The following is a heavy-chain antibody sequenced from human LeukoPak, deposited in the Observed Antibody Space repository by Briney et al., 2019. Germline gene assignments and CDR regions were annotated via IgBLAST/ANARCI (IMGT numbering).Heavy chain of an antibody. V-gene: IGHV3-30*02. D-gene: IGHD6-13*01. Sequence: PGGSLRLSCAASGFTFSSYGMHWVRQAPGKGLEWVAFIRYDGSNKYYADSVKGRFTISRDNSKNTLYLQMNSLRAEDTAVYYCARVTKPIAAAGLYYYYYYMDVWGKGTTVTVSS. CDR2: IRYDGSNK. J-gene: IGHJ6*03. CDR1: GFTFSSYG. CDR3: ARVTKPIAAAGLYYYYYYMDV.